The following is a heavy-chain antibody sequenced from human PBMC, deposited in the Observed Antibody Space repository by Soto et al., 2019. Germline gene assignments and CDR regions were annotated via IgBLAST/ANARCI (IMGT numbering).Heavy chain of an antibody. CDR2: ISYDGSNK. Sequence: GGSLRLSCAASGFTFSSYGMHWVRQAPGKGLEWVAVISYDGSNKYYADSVKGRFTISRDNSKNTLYLQMNTLRAEDTDVYYCAKDMAAAATEVHYYYYYAMDVWGQGTTVTVSS. V-gene: IGHV3-30*18. CDR1: GFTFSSYG. CDR3: AKDMAAAATEVHYYYYYAMDV. J-gene: IGHJ6*02. D-gene: IGHD6-13*01.